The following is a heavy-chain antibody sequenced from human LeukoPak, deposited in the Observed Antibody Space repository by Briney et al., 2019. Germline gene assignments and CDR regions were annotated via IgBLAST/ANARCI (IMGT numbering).Heavy chain of an antibody. CDR3: ARVGTSSKYYYYMDV. Sequence: GGSPRLSCAASGFTFNSYTMNWVRQAPGKGLEWVSYITSSGATIYYADSVKGRFTISRDDAKNSLYLQMNSPRAEDTAVYYCARVGTSSKYYYYMDVWGKGTTVTVSS. J-gene: IGHJ6*03. V-gene: IGHV3-48*04. CDR2: ITSSGATI. D-gene: IGHD1-1*01. CDR1: GFTFNSYT.